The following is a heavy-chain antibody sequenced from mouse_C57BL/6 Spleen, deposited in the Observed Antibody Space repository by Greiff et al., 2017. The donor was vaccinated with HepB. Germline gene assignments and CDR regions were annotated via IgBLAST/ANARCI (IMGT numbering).Heavy chain of an antibody. Sequence: VQLQQSGPGLVQPSQSLSITCTVSGFSLTSYGVHWVRQSPGKGLEWLGVIWRGGSTDYNAAFMSRLSITKDNSKSQVFFKMNSLQADDTAIYYCAKNEGDYYYGGYFDVWGTGTTVTVSS. V-gene: IGHV2-5*01. CDR3: AKNEGDYYYGGYFDV. D-gene: IGHD1-1*01. CDR2: IWRGGST. CDR1: GFSLTSYG. J-gene: IGHJ1*03.